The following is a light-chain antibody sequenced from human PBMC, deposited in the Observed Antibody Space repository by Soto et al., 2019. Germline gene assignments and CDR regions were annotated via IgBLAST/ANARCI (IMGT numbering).Light chain of an antibody. CDR1: SSDVGGYNY. CDR3: SSYTSSSTLPVV. V-gene: IGLV2-14*01. J-gene: IGLJ2*01. Sequence: QSALTQPASVSGSPGQSITISCTGTSSDVGGYNYVSWYQQHPGKAPKLMIYDVSNRPLGVSNRFSGSKSGNTASLTISGLQAEDEADYYCSSYTSSSTLPVVFGGGTKLTV. CDR2: DVS.